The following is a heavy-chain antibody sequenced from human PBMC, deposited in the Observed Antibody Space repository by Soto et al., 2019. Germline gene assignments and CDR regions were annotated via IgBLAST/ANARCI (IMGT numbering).Heavy chain of an antibody. D-gene: IGHD3-10*01. J-gene: IGHJ4*02. V-gene: IGHV3-74*01. Sequence: PWGSLRLSCAASEFPFVGHWIYFFRHSPLKWLVWVSRMNPDGTFASYADSVKGRFFTSRDNAKNTLYLQMNSLRDEDTAVYYCAKDYSSVPDYWGQGTLVTVSS. CDR1: EFPFVGHW. CDR2: MNPDGTFA. CDR3: AKDYSSVPDY.